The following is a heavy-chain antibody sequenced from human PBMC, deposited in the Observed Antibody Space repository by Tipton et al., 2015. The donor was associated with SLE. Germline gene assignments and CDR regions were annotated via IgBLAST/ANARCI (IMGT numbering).Heavy chain of an antibody. CDR1: GGTFSSYA. Sequence: QVQLVQSGPEVKKPGSSVKVSCKASGGTFSSYAINWVRQAPGQGLEWMGGIIPIFGTANYAQKFQGRVTMTTDTSTSTAYMELRSLRSDDTAVYYCARDMGYSSSLDYWGQGTLVTVSS. J-gene: IGHJ4*02. CDR2: IIPIFGTA. D-gene: IGHD6-13*01. CDR3: ARDMGYSSSLDY. V-gene: IGHV1-69*06.